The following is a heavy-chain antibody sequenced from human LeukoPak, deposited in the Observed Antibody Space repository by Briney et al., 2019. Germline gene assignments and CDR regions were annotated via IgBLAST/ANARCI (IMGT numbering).Heavy chain of an antibody. CDR2: INHSGST. CDR3: ARADDYDFCSGYTNAFDY. V-gene: IGHV4-34*01. D-gene: IGHD3-3*01. CDR1: GGSFSGYY. Sequence: SETLSLTCAVYGGSFSGYYWSWIRQPPGKGLEWIGEINHSGSTNYNPSLTSRVTISVDTSKTQFSLKLSSVTAADTAVYYCARADDYDFCSGYTNAFDYWGQGTLVTVSS. J-gene: IGHJ4*02.